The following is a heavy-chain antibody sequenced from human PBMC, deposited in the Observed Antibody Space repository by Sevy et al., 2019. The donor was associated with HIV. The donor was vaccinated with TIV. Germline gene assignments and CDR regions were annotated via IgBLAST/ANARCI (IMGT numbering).Heavy chain of an antibody. CDR1: GFTFSTYA. CDR3: ASHYYDTTGYYYPLDY. J-gene: IGHJ4*02. CDR2: ISDDGNNK. V-gene: IGHV3-30*04. Sequence: GGSLRLSCTAPGFTFSTYAMYWVRQAPGKGLEWVAVISDDGNNKDYADSVKGRFTVSRDNSKNTLYLQMYSLRAEDTAVYYCASHYYDTTGYYYPLDYWGQGTLVTVSS. D-gene: IGHD3-22*01.